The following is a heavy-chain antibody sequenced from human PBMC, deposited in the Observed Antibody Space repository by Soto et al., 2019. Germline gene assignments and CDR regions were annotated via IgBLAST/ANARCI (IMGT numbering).Heavy chain of an antibody. CDR2: INPKSGGT. V-gene: IGHV1-2*04. D-gene: IGHD6-19*01. CDR3: ATSRASIAVAGETEYYFDY. CDR1: GYSFTDYH. J-gene: IGHJ4*02. Sequence: ASVKVSCKASGYSFTDYHIHWVRQAPGQGLEWLGRINPKSGGTSTAQNFQGWVTMTRDTSISTAYMELSRLRSDDTAVYYCATSRASIAVAGETEYYFDYWGQGTLVTVSS.